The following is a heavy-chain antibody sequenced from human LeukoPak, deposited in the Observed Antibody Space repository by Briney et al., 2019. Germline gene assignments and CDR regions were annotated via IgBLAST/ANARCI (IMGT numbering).Heavy chain of an antibody. CDR2: VSYSGST. Sequence: SETLSLTCTVSGGSFSSYYWNWIRQPPGKGLEWIGYVSYSGSTKYNPSLKSRVTISLAMSKNQFSLKLTSVTAADTAVYYCATDNSYGSGSYYTWGQGTLVTVSS. V-gene: IGHV4-59*01. CDR3: ATDNSYGSGSYYT. D-gene: IGHD3-10*01. J-gene: IGHJ4*02. CDR1: GGSFSSYY.